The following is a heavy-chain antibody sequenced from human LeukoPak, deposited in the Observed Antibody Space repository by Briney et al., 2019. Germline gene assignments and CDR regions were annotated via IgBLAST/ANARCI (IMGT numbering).Heavy chain of an antibody. Sequence: GESLKISCKGSGYSFTSYWIAWVRQMPGKGLEWMGIIYPGDSDTRYSPSFQGQVTISADKSISTAYLQWSSLKASDTAMYYCARHGIAAAGYYYGMDVWGQGTTATVSS. J-gene: IGHJ6*02. V-gene: IGHV5-51*01. D-gene: IGHD6-13*01. CDR1: GYSFTSYW. CDR3: ARHGIAAAGYYYGMDV. CDR2: IYPGDSDT.